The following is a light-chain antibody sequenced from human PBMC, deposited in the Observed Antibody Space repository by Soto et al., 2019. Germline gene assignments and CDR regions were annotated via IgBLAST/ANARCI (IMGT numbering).Light chain of an antibody. J-gene: IGLJ1*01. CDR1: NSNIGAGYD. Sequence: QTSPTQPPSMSVPPAQTATISCTARNSNIGAGYDVHWYQQLPGTAPKLLIYGNSNRPSGVPDRFSGSKSGTSASLAITGLQAEDEADYYCQSYDSSLSGYVFGTGTKVTVL. CDR3: QSYDSSLSGYV. CDR2: GNS. V-gene: IGLV1-40*01.